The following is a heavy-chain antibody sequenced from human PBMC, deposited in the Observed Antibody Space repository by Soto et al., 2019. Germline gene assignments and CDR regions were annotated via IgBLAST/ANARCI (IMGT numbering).Heavy chain of an antibody. CDR1: GYAFTVYY. J-gene: IGHJ5*02. Sequence: GASVKVSCTASGYAFTVYYMHWVRQAPGQGLEWMGWINPNSGGTNYAQKFQGRVTMTRDTSISTAYMELSRLRSDDTAVYDCARGPYRSVGVRGGYNWFAPWGQGTLVTVSS. V-gene: IGHV1-2*02. D-gene: IGHD3-10*01. CDR2: INPNSGGT. CDR3: ARGPYRSVGVRGGYNWFAP.